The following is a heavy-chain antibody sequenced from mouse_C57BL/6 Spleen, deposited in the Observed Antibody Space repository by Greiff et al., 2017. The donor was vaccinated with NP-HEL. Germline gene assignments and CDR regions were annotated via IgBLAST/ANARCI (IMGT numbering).Heavy chain of an antibody. J-gene: IGHJ3*01. V-gene: IGHV14-3*01. CDR2: IDPANGNT. Sequence: VQLQQSVAELVRPGASVKLSCTASGFNIKNTYMHWVKQRPEQGLEWIGRIDPANGNTKYAPKFQGKATITADTSSNTAYLQLSSLTSEDTAIYYCASPFYYGSSRAWFATGAKGLWSLSLQ. D-gene: IGHD1-1*01. CDR3: ASPFYYGSSRAWFAT. CDR1: GFNIKNTY.